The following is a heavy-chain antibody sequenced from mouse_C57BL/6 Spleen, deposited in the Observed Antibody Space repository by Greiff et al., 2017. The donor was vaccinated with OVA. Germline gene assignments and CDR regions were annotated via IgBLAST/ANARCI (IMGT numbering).Heavy chain of an antibody. D-gene: IGHD2-4*01. CDR3: ARPYRDYDERNAMGY. J-gene: IGHJ4*01. Sequence: VQLQQSGAELVKPGASVKISCKASGYAFSSYWMNWVKQRPGKGLEWIGQIYPGDGDTNYNGKFKGKATLTADKSSSTAYMQLSSLTSEDSAVYFCARPYRDYDERNAMGYWGQGTSVTVSS. CDR1: GYAFSSYW. V-gene: IGHV1-80*01. CDR2: IYPGDGDT.